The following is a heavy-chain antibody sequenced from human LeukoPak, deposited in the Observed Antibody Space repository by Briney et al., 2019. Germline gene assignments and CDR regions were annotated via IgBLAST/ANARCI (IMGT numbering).Heavy chain of an antibody. D-gene: IGHD6-13*01. J-gene: IGHJ5*02. CDR3: AAGSRAAAGTS. V-gene: IGHV3-53*01. Sequence: GGSLRLSCAASGFTVSSNYMSWVRQAPGKGLEWVSVIYSGGSTYYADSVKGRFTISRDNSKNTLYLQMNSLRAEDTAVYYCAAGSRAAAGTSWGQGTLVTVSS. CDR2: IYSGGST. CDR1: GFTVSSNY.